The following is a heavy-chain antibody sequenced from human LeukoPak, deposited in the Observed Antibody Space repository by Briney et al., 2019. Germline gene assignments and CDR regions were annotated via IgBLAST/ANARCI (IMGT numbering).Heavy chain of an antibody. V-gene: IGHV4-59*12. J-gene: IGHJ4*02. Sequence: SETLSLTCTVSGGSISSYYWSWIRQPPGKGLEWIGYIYYSGSTNYNPSLKSRVTISVDTSKNQFSLKLSSVTAADTAVYYCARDSQGWLQFGYWGQGTLVTVSS. CDR1: GGSISSYY. CDR3: ARDSQGWLQFGY. CDR2: IYYSGST. D-gene: IGHD5-24*01.